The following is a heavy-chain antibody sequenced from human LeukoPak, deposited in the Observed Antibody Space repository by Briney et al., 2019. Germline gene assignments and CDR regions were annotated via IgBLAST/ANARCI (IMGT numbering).Heavy chain of an antibody. V-gene: IGHV4-59*13. CDR1: GGPISSYY. J-gene: IGHJ4*02. CDR2: FSYSGST. D-gene: IGHD3-22*01. Sequence: KPWDTLSLTCTASGGPISSYYWSGTRPPPGKGLGGFGYFSYSGSTNQNPSQKRRVTISIDESKNHFSLELSSVTAADTAVYYCARVGGYSNFDYWGQGTLVTVSS. CDR3: ARVGGYSNFDY.